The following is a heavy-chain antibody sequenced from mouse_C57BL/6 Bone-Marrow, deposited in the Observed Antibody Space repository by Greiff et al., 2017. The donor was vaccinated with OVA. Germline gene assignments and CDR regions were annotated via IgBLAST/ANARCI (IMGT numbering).Heavy chain of an antibody. CDR2: IDPENGDT. CDR1: GFNIKDDY. Sequence: VQLQQSGAELVRPGASVKLSCTASGFNIKDDYMHWVKERPEQGLEWIGWIDPENGDTEYASKFQGKATITADTSSKTVYLHLSSLTSEDTAVYYCTTHRYWGQGPTLTLSS. CDR3: TTHRY. V-gene: IGHV14-4*01. J-gene: IGHJ2*01.